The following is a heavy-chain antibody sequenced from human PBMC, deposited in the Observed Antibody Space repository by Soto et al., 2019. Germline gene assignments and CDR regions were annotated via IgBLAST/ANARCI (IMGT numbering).Heavy chain of an antibody. Sequence: ASVKVSFKASGYTFSGDDTHCVRQAPVQGLGWMGWMNPKSGGTYFAHKFQGRVTLTRDTSITTAYMEVNRLRSDDTAVYYCNGANIEYSYGRYDAVDIWGQGKTVTVSS. V-gene: IGHV1-2*07. CDR3: NGANIEYSYGRYDAVDI. D-gene: IGHD6-6*01. J-gene: IGHJ3*02. CDR1: GYTFSGDD. CDR2: MNPKSGGT.